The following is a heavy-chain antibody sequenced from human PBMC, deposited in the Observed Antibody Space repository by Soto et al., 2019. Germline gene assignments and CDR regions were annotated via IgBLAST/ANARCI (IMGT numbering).Heavy chain of an antibody. CDR1: GGTFSSYA. V-gene: IGHV1-69*13. CDR3: ARDPXGYGGTSGGHYYYGMDV. J-gene: IGHJ6*02. Sequence: SVKVSCKASGGTFSSYAISWVRQAPGQGLEWMGGIIPIFGTANCAQKFQGRVTITADESTSTAYMELSSLRSEDTAVYYCARDPXGYGGTSGGHYYYGMDVWGQGTTVTVSS. CDR2: IIPIFGTA. D-gene: IGHD2-15*01.